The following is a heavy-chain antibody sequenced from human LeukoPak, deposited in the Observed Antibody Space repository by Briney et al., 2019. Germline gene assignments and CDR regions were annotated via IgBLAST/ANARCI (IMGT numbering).Heavy chain of an antibody. Sequence: ASVKVSCKASGYTFTGYYMHWVRQAPGQGLEWMGWINPNSGGTNYAQKFQGRVTMTSDTSISTAYMELSRLRSDDTAVYYCARASRRATQNWFDPWGQGTMVTVSS. CDR3: ARASRRATQNWFDP. J-gene: IGHJ5*02. CDR2: INPNSGGT. CDR1: GYTFTGYY. D-gene: IGHD5-12*01. V-gene: IGHV1-2*02.